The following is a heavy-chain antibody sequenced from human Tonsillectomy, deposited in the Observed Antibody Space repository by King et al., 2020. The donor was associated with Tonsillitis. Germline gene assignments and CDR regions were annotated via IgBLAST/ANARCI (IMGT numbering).Heavy chain of an antibody. V-gene: IGHV4-59*11. D-gene: IGHD5-24*01. Sequence: LQLQESGPGLVKPSETLSLTCTVSGGSISSHYWSWIRQPPGKGLEWIGYIYYSGNTNYNPSLKSRGTLSVDTSKNQFSLKLGSVTAADTAVYYCARGMGWLQGDHFDFWGQGTLVTVSS. CDR3: ARGMGWLQGDHFDF. CDR1: GGSISSHY. J-gene: IGHJ4*02. CDR2: IYYSGNT.